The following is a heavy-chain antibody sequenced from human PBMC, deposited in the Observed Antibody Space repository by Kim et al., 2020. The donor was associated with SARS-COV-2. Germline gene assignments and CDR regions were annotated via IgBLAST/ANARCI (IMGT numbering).Heavy chain of an antibody. V-gene: IGHV3-9*01. CDR3: ASRGVDY. D-gene: IGHD3-16*01. Sequence: GGSLRLSCAASGFTFDDYAMHWVRQAPGKGLEWVSGISWNSGSIGYADSVKGRFTISRDNAKNSLYLQMNSLRAEDTALYYCASRGVDYWGQGTLVTVSS. CDR1: GFTFDDYA. CDR2: ISWNSGSI. J-gene: IGHJ4*02.